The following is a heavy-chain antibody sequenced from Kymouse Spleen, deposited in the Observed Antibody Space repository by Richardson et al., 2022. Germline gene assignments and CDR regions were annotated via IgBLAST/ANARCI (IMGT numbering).Heavy chain of an antibody. CDR2: IKQDGSEK. Sequence: EVQLVESGGGLVQPGGSLRLSCAASGFTFSSYWMSWVRQAPGKGLEWVANIKQDGSEKYYVDSVKGRFTISRDNAKNSLYLQMNSLRAEDTAVYYCARESYYDFWSGYSDYYGMDVWGQGTTVTVSS. D-gene: IGHD3-3*01. V-gene: IGHV3-7*01. J-gene: IGHJ6*02. CDR1: GFTFSSYW. CDR3: ARESYYDFWSGYSDYYGMDV.